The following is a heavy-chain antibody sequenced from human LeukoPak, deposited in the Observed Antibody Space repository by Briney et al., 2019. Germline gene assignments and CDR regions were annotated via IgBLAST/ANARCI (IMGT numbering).Heavy chain of an antibody. Sequence: KTSETLSLTCAVSGDSFSSHYWTWIRQPPGRGLEWIGYISYIGTTNYNPSLESRVTISIDTSKNQFSLKLSSVTTADTAVYYCARDLVTVTKGFDIWGLGTMVSVSS. CDR2: ISYIGTT. V-gene: IGHV4-59*11. CDR3: ARDLVTVTKGFDI. CDR1: GDSFSSHY. D-gene: IGHD4-17*01. J-gene: IGHJ3*02.